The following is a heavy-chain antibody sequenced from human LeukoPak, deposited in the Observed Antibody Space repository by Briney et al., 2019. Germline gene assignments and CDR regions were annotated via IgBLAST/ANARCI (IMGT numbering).Heavy chain of an antibody. D-gene: IGHD5-12*01. CDR2: IIPIFGTA. CDR3: ARGVDIVATIQPTYMDV. CDR1: GGTFSSYA. Sequence: GASVKVSCKASGGTFSSYAISWVRQAPGQGLEWMGGIIPIFGTANYAQKFQGRVTITADKSTSTAYMELSSLRSEDTAVYYCARGVDIVATIQPTYMDVWGKGTTVTVSS. V-gene: IGHV1-69*06. J-gene: IGHJ6*03.